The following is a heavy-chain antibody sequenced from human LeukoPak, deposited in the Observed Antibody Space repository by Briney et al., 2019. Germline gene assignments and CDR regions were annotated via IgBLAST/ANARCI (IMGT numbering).Heavy chain of an antibody. V-gene: IGHV3-30*02. CDR1: GFTFSSYG. CDR3: ARGATNEYSGSYYGTFFDY. Sequence: GGSLRLSCAASGFTFSSYGMHWVRQAPGKGLEWVAFIRYDGSNKYYADSVKGRFTISRDNSKNTLYLQMGSLRAEDMAVYYCARGATNEYSGSYYGTFFDYWGQGTLVTVSS. D-gene: IGHD1-26*01. CDR2: IRYDGSNK. J-gene: IGHJ4*02.